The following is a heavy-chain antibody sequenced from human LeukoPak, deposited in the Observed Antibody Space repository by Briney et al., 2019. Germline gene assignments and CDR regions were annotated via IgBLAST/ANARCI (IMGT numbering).Heavy chain of an antibody. V-gene: IGHV4-34*01. CDR3: ARVYPFRFGEYHRGLYYYGMDV. Sequence: KTGGSLRLSCAASGFTFSNYNMNWIRQPPGKGLEWIGEINHSGSTNYNPSLKSRVTISVDTSKNQFSLKLSSVTAADTAVYYCARVYPFRFGEYHRGLYYYGMDVWGQGTTVTVSS. CDR1: GFTFSNYN. J-gene: IGHJ6*02. CDR2: INHSGST. D-gene: IGHD3-10*01.